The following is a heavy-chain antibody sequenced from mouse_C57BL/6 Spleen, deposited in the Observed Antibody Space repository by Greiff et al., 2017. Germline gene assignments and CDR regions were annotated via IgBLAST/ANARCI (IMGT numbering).Heavy chain of an antibody. CDR2: IDPSDSYT. CDR3: ARRGSLLRTAIDY. Sequence: QVQLQQPGAELVKPGASVKLSCKASGYTFTSYWMQWVKQRPGQGLEWIGEIDPSDSYTNYNQKFKGKATLTVDTSSSTAYMQLRSLTSEDSAVYYCARRGSLLRTAIDYWGQGTSVTVYS. J-gene: IGHJ4*01. V-gene: IGHV1-50*01. CDR1: GYTFTSYW. D-gene: IGHD2-1*01.